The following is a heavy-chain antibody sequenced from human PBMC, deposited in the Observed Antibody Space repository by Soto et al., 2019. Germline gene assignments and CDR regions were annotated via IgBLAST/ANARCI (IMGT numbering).Heavy chain of an antibody. J-gene: IGHJ4*02. V-gene: IGHV1-2*02. CDR3: ATRYSYVHF. Sequence: ASVKVSCKSSGYAFTGYYIHWVRQAPGQGLEWMGWINPNSGDTNYTQKFQGRVTMTRDTSFSTAYMELSSLRSDDTAVYYCATRYSYVHFWGQGTLVTVSS. CDR2: INPNSGDT. CDR1: GYAFTGYY. D-gene: IGHD5-18*01.